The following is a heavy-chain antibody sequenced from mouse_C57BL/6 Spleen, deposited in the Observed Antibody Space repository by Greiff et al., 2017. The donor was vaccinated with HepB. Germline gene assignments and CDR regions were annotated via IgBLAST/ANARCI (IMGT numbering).Heavy chain of an antibody. CDR2: IYPRSGNT. D-gene: IGHD3-2*02. CDR1: GYTFTSYG. Sequence: QVQLQQSGAELARPGASVKLSCKASGYTFTSYGISWVKQSTGQGLEWIGEIYPRSGNTYYNEKFKGKATLTADKSSSTAYMELRSLTSEDSAVYFCARSGDSSGYPWFAYWGQGTLVTVSA. CDR3: ARSGDSSGYPWFAY. J-gene: IGHJ3*01. V-gene: IGHV1-81*01.